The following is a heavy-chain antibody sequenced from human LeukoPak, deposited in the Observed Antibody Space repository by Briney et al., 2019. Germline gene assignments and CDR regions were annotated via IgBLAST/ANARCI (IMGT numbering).Heavy chain of an antibody. V-gene: IGHV3-33*08. CDR2: VWYDGRNR. J-gene: IGHJ5*02. CDR3: ARLWGGNGYSGGSLNL. D-gene: IGHD3-16*01. Sequence: PGGSLRLSCSASGFIFNEFYMSWIRQAPGKGLEWVAVVWYDGRNRDYVDSVKGRFTISKDNSNNMVFLQMDRLRAEDTAVYYCARLWGGNGYSGGSLNLWGQGTLVTVSS. CDR1: GFIFNEFY.